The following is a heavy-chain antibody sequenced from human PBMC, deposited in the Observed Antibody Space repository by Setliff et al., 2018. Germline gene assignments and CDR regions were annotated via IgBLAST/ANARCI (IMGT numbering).Heavy chain of an antibody. V-gene: IGHV3-21*06. CDR2: FGLTSYYI. D-gene: IGHD2-15*01. CDR3: ARSGGGSSGLDY. Sequence: GSLRLSCAASGFTFSSYWMHWVRQAPGQGLVWVSSFGLTSYYIYYADSVKGRFTISRDNAKNSLFLQMSSLRVEDTAVYYCARSGGGSSGLDYWGQGTLVTVSS. J-gene: IGHJ4*02. CDR1: GFTFSSYW.